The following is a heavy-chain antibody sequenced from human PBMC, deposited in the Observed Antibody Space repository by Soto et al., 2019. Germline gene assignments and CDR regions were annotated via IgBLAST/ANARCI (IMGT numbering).Heavy chain of an antibody. CDR3: ARERRGFGYIEY. Sequence: PSETLSLTCTVSGSSISGYYWSWIRQPPGKRLEWIGFMFHGGTTKYNPSLQSRVTLSLDTSNNQASLRLTSVTAADTAVYYCARERRGFGYIEYWGQGALVTVYS. CDR2: MFHGGTT. D-gene: IGHD3-16*01. J-gene: IGHJ4*02. V-gene: IGHV4-59*01. CDR1: GSSISGYY.